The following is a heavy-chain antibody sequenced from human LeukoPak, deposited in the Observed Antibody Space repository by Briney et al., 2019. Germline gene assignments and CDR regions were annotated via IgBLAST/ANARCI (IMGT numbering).Heavy chain of an antibody. CDR1: GFTFSSHG. Sequence: GGTLRLSCAASGFTFSSHGMNWVRQAPGKGLEWVSGISPNGVITYYADSVKGRFTISRDNSKNTLYLQMNSLRAEDTALYYCARDQYYYDSSGYYIYYFDYWGQGTLVTVSS. CDR2: ISPNGVIT. CDR3: ARDQYYYDSSGYYIYYFDY. V-gene: IGHV3-23*01. J-gene: IGHJ4*02. D-gene: IGHD3-22*01.